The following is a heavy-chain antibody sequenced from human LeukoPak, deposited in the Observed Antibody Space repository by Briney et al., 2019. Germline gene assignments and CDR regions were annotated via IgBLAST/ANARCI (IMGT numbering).Heavy chain of an antibody. V-gene: IGHV3-33*01. D-gene: IGHD3-10*01. J-gene: IGHJ3*02. Sequence: PGRSLRLSCAASGFSFSTYGMHWVRQAPGKGPEWVAVIWYDGSNKYYAESVKGRFTISRDNSKNTLFLQMNSLRAEDTAVYYCVRASGPFDIWGQGTMVTVSS. CDR2: IWYDGSNK. CDR3: VRASGPFDI. CDR1: GFSFSTYG.